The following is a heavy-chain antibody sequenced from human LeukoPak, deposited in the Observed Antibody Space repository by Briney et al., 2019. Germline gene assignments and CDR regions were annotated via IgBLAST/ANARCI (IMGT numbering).Heavy chain of an antibody. CDR1: GGSISTFH. CDR3: ARVSREDAFDI. J-gene: IGHJ3*02. Sequence: SETLSLTCTVSGGSISTFHWSWIRQPPGKGLEWIGYIYHSGTTNYSPSLKSRVTISVDRSKNQFSLKLSSVTAADTAVYYCARVSREDAFDIWGQGTMVTVSS. D-gene: IGHD1-26*01. V-gene: IGHV4-59*12. CDR2: IYHSGTT.